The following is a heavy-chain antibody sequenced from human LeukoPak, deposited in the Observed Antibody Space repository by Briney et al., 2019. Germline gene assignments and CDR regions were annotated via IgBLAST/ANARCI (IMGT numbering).Heavy chain of an antibody. CDR1: GGTFSSYA. Sequence: SVKVSCKASGGTFSSYAISWVRQAPGQGLEWMGGIILIFGTANYAQKFQGRVTITADESTSTAYMELSSLRSEDTAVYYCARDHTGYCSSTSCSFDPWGQGTLVTVSS. D-gene: IGHD2-2*01. CDR3: ARDHTGYCSSTSCSFDP. CDR2: IILIFGTA. J-gene: IGHJ5*02. V-gene: IGHV1-69*13.